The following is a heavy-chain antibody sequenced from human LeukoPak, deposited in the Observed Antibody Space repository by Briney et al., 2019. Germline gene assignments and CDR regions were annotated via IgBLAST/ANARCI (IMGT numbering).Heavy chain of an antibody. D-gene: IGHD5-12*01. Sequence: GGSLRLTCAASGFTFSSYWMHWVRQAPGKGLVWVSRINSDGSSTSYADSVKGRFTISRDNAKNSLYLQMNSLRAEDTAFYYCAINGGGDSGYGNFDYWGQGTLVTVSS. CDR2: INSDGSST. V-gene: IGHV3-74*01. CDR1: GFTFSSYW. CDR3: AINGGGDSGYGNFDY. J-gene: IGHJ4*02.